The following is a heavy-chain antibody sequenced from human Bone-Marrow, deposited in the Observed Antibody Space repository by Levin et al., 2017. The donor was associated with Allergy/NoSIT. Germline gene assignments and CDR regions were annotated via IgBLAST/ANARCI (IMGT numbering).Heavy chain of an antibody. CDR2: IYPTDSDT. V-gene: IGHV5-51*01. J-gene: IGHJ3*01. Sequence: GESLKISCQGSGYSFNTYWIGWLRQMPGKGLELIGYIYPTDSDTRYNPSFQGQVSISADKLIDTAYLPWSSLKASDTAMYYCARPYYDVLTGYFFDAFHVWGQGTMVTVSS. CDR1: GYSFNTYW. CDR3: ARPYYDVLTGYFFDAFHV. D-gene: IGHD3-9*01.